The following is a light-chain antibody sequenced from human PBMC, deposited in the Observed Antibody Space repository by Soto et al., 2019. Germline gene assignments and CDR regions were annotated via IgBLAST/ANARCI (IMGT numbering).Light chain of an antibody. J-gene: IGLJ1*01. CDR2: DVN. V-gene: IGLV2-14*01. CDR3: SSFTSTRTF. CDR1: SSDVGGYSH. Sequence: QSVLTQPASVSGSPGQSITISCSGLSSDVGGYSHVSWYQQHPGKAPKLMIFDVNNRPSGISNRFSGSKSGNTASLTISGLQTEDEADYYCSSFTSTRTFFGTGTKVTVL.